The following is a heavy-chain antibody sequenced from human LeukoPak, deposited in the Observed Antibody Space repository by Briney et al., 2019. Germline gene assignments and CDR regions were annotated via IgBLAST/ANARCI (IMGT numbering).Heavy chain of an antibody. V-gene: IGHV5-51*01. J-gene: IGHJ4*02. D-gene: IGHD3-3*01. Sequence: GESLKISCKGSGYSFSSYWIGWVRQMPGKGLEWMGIIYPGDSDTKYSPSFQGQVTISADKSINTAYLQWSILNASDTAMYYCVRFWSGYYNYWGQGTLVTVSS. CDR1: GYSFSSYW. CDR2: IYPGDSDT. CDR3: VRFWSGYYNY.